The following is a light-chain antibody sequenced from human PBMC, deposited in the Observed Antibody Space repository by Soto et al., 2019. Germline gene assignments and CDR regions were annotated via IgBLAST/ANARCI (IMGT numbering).Light chain of an antibody. Sequence: DIQMTQSPSTLSASVGDRVTITCRASQSISSWLAWYQQKPGKAPKLLIYDASSLGSGVPSRFSRSGSGREISLTISSLQPDDFATEYGQQYNSYSCTFGLGTMLEIK. CDR2: DAS. CDR3: QQYNSYSCT. J-gene: IGKJ2*02. CDR1: QSISSW. V-gene: IGKV1-5*01.